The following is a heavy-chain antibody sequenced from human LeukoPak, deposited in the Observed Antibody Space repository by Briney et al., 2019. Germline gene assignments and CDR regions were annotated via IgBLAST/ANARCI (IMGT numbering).Heavy chain of an antibody. Sequence: ASVKVSCKASGYTFTSYGINWVRQATGQGLEWMGWMNPNSGNTGYAQKFQGRVTITRNTSISTAYMELSSLRSEDTAVYYCARAGDFWSGSYGFDYWGQGTLVTVSS. CDR2: MNPNSGNT. CDR1: GYTFTSYG. V-gene: IGHV1-8*03. CDR3: ARAGDFWSGSYGFDY. D-gene: IGHD3-3*01. J-gene: IGHJ4*02.